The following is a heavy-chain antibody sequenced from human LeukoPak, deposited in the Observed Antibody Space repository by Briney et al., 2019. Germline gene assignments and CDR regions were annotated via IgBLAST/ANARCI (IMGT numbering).Heavy chain of an antibody. V-gene: IGHV4-34*01. J-gene: IGHJ4*02. CDR2: INHSGST. CDR3: ARGSGSSSAFFDY. CDR1: GGSFSGYY. D-gene: IGHD6-6*01. Sequence: SETLSLTCTVSGGSFSGYYWSWIRQPPGKGLEWIGEINHSGSTNYNPSLKSRVTISVDTSKNQFSLKLSSVTAADTAVYYCARGSGSSSAFFDYWGQGTLVTVSS.